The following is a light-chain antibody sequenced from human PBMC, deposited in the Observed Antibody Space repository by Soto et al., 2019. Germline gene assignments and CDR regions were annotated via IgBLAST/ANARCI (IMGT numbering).Light chain of an antibody. V-gene: IGLV2-14*03. CDR1: SSDVGGFNS. CDR2: EVS. J-gene: IGLJ1*01. CDR3: SSYSNSSAYV. Sequence: QSVLTQPASVSGSPGQSITISCTGTSSDVGGFNSVSWYQQHPGIAPKLMIYEVSNRPSGVSNRFSGSKSGNTASLTISGLQAEDEAAYYCSSYSNSSAYVFGTGTKVTVL.